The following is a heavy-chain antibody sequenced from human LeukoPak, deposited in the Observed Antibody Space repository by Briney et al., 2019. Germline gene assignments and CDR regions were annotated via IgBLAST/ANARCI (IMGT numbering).Heavy chain of an antibody. CDR2: ISGSGGST. D-gene: IGHD3-10*01. CDR1: GFTFSSYA. V-gene: IGHV3-23*01. CDR3: AKGTVRGVIINYFDY. Sequence: GGSLRLSCAASGFTFSSYAMSWVRQAPGKGLEWVSAISGSGGSTYYADSVKGRFTISRDNSKSTLYLQMNSLRAEDTAVYYCAKGTVRGVIINYFDYWGQGTLVTVSS. J-gene: IGHJ4*02.